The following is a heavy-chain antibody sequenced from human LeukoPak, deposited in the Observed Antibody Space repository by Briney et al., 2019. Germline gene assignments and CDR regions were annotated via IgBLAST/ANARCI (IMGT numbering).Heavy chain of an antibody. CDR3: AKDPVGDPNDYGDYVRYFDY. CDR2: ISGSGSGGST. V-gene: IGHV3-23*01. J-gene: IGHJ4*02. CDR1: GFTFSSSA. D-gene: IGHD4-17*01. Sequence: GGSLRLSCAASGFTFSSSAMSWVRQAPGKGLEWVSSISGSGSGGSTYYADSVKGRFTISRDNSKNTLYLQMNSLRAEDTAVYCCAKDPVGDPNDYGDYVRYFDYWGQGTLVTVSS.